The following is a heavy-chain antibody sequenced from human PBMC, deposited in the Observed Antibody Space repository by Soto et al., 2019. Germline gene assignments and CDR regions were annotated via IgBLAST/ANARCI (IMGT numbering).Heavy chain of an antibody. CDR1: GFTFDDYA. CDR3: GSSSRHYYYYYMDV. V-gene: IGHV3-9*01. CDR2: ISWNSGSI. D-gene: IGHD6-6*01. J-gene: IGHJ6*03. Sequence: GGSLRLSCAASGFTFDDYAMHWVRQAPGKGLEWVSGISWNSGSIGYADSVKGRFTISRDNAKNSLYLQMNSLRAEDTALYYCGSSSRHYYYYYMDVWGRGTTVTVSS.